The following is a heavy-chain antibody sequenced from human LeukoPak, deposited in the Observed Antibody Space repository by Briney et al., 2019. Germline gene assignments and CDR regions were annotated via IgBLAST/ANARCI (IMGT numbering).Heavy chain of an antibody. CDR3: ARDRIAAAGERFDY. D-gene: IGHD6-13*01. Sequence: GRSLRLSCAASGFTFGSYGMHWVRQAPGKGLEWVAVIWYDGSNKYYADSVKGRFTISRDNSKNTLYLQMNSLRAEDTAVYYCARDRIAAAGERFDYWGQGTLVTVSS. CDR2: IWYDGSNK. V-gene: IGHV3-33*01. CDR1: GFTFGSYG. J-gene: IGHJ4*02.